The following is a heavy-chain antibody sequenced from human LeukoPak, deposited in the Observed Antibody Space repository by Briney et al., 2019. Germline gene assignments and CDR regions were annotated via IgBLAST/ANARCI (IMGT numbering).Heavy chain of an antibody. Sequence: SETLSLTCTVSGGSISSSSYYWGWIRQPPGKGLEWIGSIYYSGSTYYNPSLKSRVTISVDTSKNQFSLKLSSVTAADTAVYYCVRHPIGYDFDYYYYMDVWGKGTTVTVSS. D-gene: IGHD5-12*01. CDR1: GGSISSSSYY. J-gene: IGHJ6*03. V-gene: IGHV4-39*01. CDR2: IYYSGST. CDR3: VRHPIGYDFDYYYYMDV.